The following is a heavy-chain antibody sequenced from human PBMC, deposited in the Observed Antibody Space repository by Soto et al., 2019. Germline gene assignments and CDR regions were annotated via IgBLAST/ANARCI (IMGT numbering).Heavy chain of an antibody. D-gene: IGHD3-22*01. V-gene: IGHV1-69*12. J-gene: IGHJ4*02. CDR3: ARGNYYHNSGYYRFDY. CDR1: GGIFSTYT. CDR2: IIPLFGTA. Sequence: QVQLVQSGAEVKKPGSSVKVSCKASGGIFSTYTISWVRQAPGQGLEWMGGIIPLFGTANYAQKFQGRVTITADESTSTAYMELSSLRSEDTALYYCARGNYYHNSGYYRFDYWGQGTLVTVSS.